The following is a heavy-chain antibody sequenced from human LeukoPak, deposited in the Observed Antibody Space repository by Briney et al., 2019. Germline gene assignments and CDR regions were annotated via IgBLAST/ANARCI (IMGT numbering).Heavy chain of an antibody. CDR3: AKASVAIPQYCNS. Sequence: GGSLRLSCAASEFTVSSNYMSWVRQAPGKGLEWVSTISGTGSSTYYADSAKGRFTISRDNSKDTLFLQLNSLTAADTATYFCAKASVAIPQYCNSWGQGTLVTVSS. CDR1: EFTVSSNY. J-gene: IGHJ5*02. V-gene: IGHV3-23*01. CDR2: ISGTGSST. D-gene: IGHD2-2*02.